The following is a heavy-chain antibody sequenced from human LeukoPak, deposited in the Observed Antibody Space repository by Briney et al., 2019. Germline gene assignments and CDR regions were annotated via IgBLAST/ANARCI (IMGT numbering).Heavy chain of an antibody. Sequence: KPGGSLRLSCAASGFTLSGSAMHWVRQASGKGLEWVGRIRSKANSYATAYAASVKGRFTISRDDSKNTAYLQMNSLKTEDTAVYYCTTLTRYCSGGSCYDYWGQGTLVTVSS. D-gene: IGHD2-15*01. CDR3: TTLTRYCSGGSCYDY. CDR2: IRSKANSYAT. J-gene: IGHJ4*02. CDR1: GFTLSGSA. V-gene: IGHV3-73*01.